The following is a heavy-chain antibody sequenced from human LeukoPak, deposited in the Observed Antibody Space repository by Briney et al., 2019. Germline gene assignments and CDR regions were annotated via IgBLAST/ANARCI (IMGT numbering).Heavy chain of an antibody. D-gene: IGHD1-14*01. CDR2: IHPSGVI. J-gene: IGHJ4*02. V-gene: IGHV4-34*01. CDR1: SGSFSAYY. CDR3: ARGTDAQKTGY. Sequence: SETLSLTCAVYSGSFSAYYWSWIRQSPGKGLEWIGEIHPSGVINYNPSLTSRVTISVDMSKNQFSLSLTPVSAADTAVYYCARGTDAQKTGYWGQGTLVTVSS.